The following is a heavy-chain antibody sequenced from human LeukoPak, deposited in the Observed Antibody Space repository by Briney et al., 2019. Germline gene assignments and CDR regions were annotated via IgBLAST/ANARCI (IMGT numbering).Heavy chain of an antibody. Sequence: GGSLRLSCAASGFTFSDYYMSWIRQAPGKGLEWVSYISSSGSTIYYADSVKGRFTISRDNAKNSLYLQMNSLRAEDTAVYYCARDKNPSYTSGWFDYWGQGTLVTVSS. CDR2: ISSSGSTI. D-gene: IGHD6-19*01. J-gene: IGHJ4*02. V-gene: IGHV3-11*01. CDR1: GFTFSDYY. CDR3: ARDKNPSYTSGWFDY.